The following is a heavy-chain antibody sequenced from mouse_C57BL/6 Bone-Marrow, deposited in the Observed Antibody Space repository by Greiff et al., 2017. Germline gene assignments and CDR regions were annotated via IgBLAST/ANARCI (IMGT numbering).Heavy chain of an antibody. Sequence: VQLQQSGPELVKPGDSVKISCKASGYSFTGYFMNWVMQSHGKSLEWIGRINPYNGDTFYNQKFKGKATLTVDTSSSTAHMELRSLTSEDSAVYYCARGLLRDYWGQGTTLTVSS. CDR2: INPYNGDT. D-gene: IGHD1-1*01. CDR3: ARGLLRDY. V-gene: IGHV1-20*01. CDR1: GYSFTGYF. J-gene: IGHJ2*01.